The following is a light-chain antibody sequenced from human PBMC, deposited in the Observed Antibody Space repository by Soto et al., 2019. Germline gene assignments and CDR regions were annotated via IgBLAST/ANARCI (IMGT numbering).Light chain of an antibody. CDR3: QQRGNWPLT. CDR2: DAS. Sequence: EIVLTQSPATLSLSPGERATLSCRASQSVSSYFAWYQQKPGQAPRLLIYDASNRATGIPARFGGSGSGTDFTLTISSLEPEDFAVYYCQQRGNWPLTFGQGTKVDIK. V-gene: IGKV3-11*01. J-gene: IGKJ1*01. CDR1: QSVSSY.